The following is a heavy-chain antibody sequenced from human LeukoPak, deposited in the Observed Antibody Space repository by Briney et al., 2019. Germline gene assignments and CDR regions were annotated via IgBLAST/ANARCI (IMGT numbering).Heavy chain of an antibody. D-gene: IGHD2-21*02. CDR2: IKPDGSEK. V-gene: IGHV3-7*01. CDR3: TRDFGSGVVVTAIVD. J-gene: IGHJ4*02. CDR1: GFTFSNYW. Sequence: GGSLRLSCAASGFTFSNYWMSWVRQAPGKGLEWVANIKPDGSEKYYVDSVKGRFTISRDNAKNSLFLQMNSLRAEDTASYYCTRDFGSGVVVTAIVDWGQGTLVTVSS.